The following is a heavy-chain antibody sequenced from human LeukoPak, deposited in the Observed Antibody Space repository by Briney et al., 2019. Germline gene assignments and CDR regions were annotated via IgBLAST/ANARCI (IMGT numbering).Heavy chain of an antibody. J-gene: IGHJ5*02. V-gene: IGHV4-39*02. CDR3: ARDLTGYCILTSCYEGSFDP. CDR2: IYYSGST. CDR1: GGSISSSSYY. Sequence: PSETLSPTCTVSGGSISSSSYYWGWIRQPPGKGLEWIGSIYYSGSTYYNPSLKSRVTISVDTSKNQFSLKLSSVTAADTAVYYCARDLTGYCILTSCYEGSFDPWGQGTLVTVSS. D-gene: IGHD2-2*01.